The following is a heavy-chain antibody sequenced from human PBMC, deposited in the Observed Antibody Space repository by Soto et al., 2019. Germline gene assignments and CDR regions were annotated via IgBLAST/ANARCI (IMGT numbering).Heavy chain of an antibody. CDR3: ARGRPAVTHVFDY. V-gene: IGHV4-34*01. D-gene: IGHD2-21*02. J-gene: IGHJ4*02. Sequence: PSETLSLTCAVYGGSFSGYYWSWIRQPPGKGLEWIGEINHSGSTNYNPSLKSRVTISVDTSKNQFSLKLSSVTAADTAVYYCARGRPAVTHVFDYWGQGSLVTVSS. CDR2: INHSGST. CDR1: GGSFSGYY.